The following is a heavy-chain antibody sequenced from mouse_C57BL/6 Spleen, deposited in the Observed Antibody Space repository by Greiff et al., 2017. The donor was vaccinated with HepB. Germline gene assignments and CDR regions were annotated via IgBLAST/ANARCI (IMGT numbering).Heavy chain of an antibody. V-gene: IGHV5-17*01. J-gene: IGHJ2*01. CDR1: GFTFSDYG. Sequence: EVQLVESGGGLVKPGGSLKLSCAASGFTFSDYGMHWVRQAPEKGLEWVAYISSGSSTIYYADTVKGRFTISRDNAKNTLFLQMTSLRSEDTSMYYCARSLITTVVAPDYWGQGTTLTVSS. D-gene: IGHD1-1*01. CDR2: ISSGSSTI. CDR3: ARSLITTVVAPDY.